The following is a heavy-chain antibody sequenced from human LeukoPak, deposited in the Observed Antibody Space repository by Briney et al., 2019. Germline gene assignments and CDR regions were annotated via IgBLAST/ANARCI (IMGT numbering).Heavy chain of an antibody. D-gene: IGHD3-9*01. CDR1: GGTFSSYA. CDR3: AREDRYDIGPYDIVFDY. CDR2: IIPILGIA. Sequence: GASVKVSCKASGGTFSSYAISWVRQAPGQGLEWMGRIIPILGIANYAQKFQGRVTITADKSTSTAYMELSSLRSEDTAVYYCAREDRYDIGPYDIVFDYWGQGTLVTVSS. V-gene: IGHV1-69*04. J-gene: IGHJ4*02.